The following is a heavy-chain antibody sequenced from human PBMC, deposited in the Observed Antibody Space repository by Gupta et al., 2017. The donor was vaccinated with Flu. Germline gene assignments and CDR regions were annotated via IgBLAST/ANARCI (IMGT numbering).Heavy chain of an antibody. CDR1: TNYD. CDR3: ARLITGTTRYYMDV. J-gene: IGHJ6*03. Sequence: TNYDINWVRQATGQGLEWMGWINPISGDTDYAQKFQGRVTMTRNTSISTAYMELSSLRSEDTAVYYCARLITGTTRYYMDVWGKGTTDTVSS. D-gene: IGHD1-7*01. CDR2: INPISGDT. V-gene: IGHV1-8*01.